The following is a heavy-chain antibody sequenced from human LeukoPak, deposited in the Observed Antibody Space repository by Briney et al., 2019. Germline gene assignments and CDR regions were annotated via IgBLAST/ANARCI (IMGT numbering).Heavy chain of an antibody. CDR3: VSPRGFSYGYSDY. V-gene: IGHV4-39*01. D-gene: IGHD5-18*01. J-gene: IGHJ4*02. CDR1: GGSISSSSAY. CDR2: IYYSKNT. Sequence: PSETLSLTCTVSGGSISSSSAYWGWIRQPPGKGLEWIVSIYYSKNTYYNPSLKSRVTISADASKNQFSLTLGSVSATDTAVYYCVSPRGFSYGYSDYWGQGTLVTVSS.